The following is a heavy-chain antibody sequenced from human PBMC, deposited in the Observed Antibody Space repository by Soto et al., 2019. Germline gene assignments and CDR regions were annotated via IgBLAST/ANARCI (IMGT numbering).Heavy chain of an antibody. CDR1: GFTFSSYA. CDR2: ISGSGGST. Sequence: VQLLESGGGLVQPGGSLRLSCAASGFTFSSYAMSWVRQAPGKGLEWVSAISGSGGSTYFADSVKGRFTISRDNSKNTLFLQMNSLRAEDTAVYHCAKGVKWELPLEYWGKGTLVTVSS. CDR3: AKGVKWELPLEY. D-gene: IGHD1-26*01. J-gene: IGHJ4*02. V-gene: IGHV3-23*01.